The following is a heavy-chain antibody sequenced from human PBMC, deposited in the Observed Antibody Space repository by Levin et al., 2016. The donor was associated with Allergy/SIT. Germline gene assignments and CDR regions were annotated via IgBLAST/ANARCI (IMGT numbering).Heavy chain of an antibody. D-gene: IGHD3-10*01. J-gene: IGHJ4*02. CDR2: INHSGRT. Sequence: SETLSLTCAVYGGSFSDYYWNWIRQPPGEGLEWLGEINHSGRTNYNPSLKSRVTMSVDTSKNQLSLKLSSVTAADTAVYYCVRGRRNFYGSGSPDYWGQGTLVIVSS. CDR3: VRGRRNFYGSGSPDY. V-gene: IGHV4-34*01. CDR1: GGSFSDYY.